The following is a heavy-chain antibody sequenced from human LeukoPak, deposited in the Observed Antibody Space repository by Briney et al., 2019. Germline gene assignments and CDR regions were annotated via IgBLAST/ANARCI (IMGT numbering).Heavy chain of an antibody. CDR1: GGSFSGYY. CDR3: AVSRLGQWLAPSFDY. V-gene: IGHV4-34*01. CDR2: INHSGSP. Sequence: NPSESLSLTCAVYGGSFSGYYWSWIRQPPGKGLEWIGEINHSGSPNYNPSLKSRVTLSVDTSKNQFSLKLSSVTAADTAVYYCAVSRLGQWLAPSFDYWGQGTLVTVSS. D-gene: IGHD6-19*01. J-gene: IGHJ4*02.